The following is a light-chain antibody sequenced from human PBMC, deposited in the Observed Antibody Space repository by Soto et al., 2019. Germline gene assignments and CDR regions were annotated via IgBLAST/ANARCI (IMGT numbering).Light chain of an antibody. CDR2: EVS. CDR1: RSDVGGYNY. CDR3: SSYTSSSTPYV. Sequence: HSALTQPASVSGSPGQSITISCTGTRSDVGGYNYVSWYQQHPGKAPKLMIYEVSNRPSGVSNRFSGSKSGNTASLTISGLQAEDEADYYCSSYTSSSTPYVFGTGTKVTVL. J-gene: IGLJ1*01. V-gene: IGLV2-14*01.